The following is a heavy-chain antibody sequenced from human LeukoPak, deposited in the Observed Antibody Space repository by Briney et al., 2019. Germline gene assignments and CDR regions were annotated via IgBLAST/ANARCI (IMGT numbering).Heavy chain of an antibody. CDR3: VKQVFGETGYFDS. CDR1: GFVFSSYG. J-gene: IGHJ4*02. CDR2: IRYEGSNE. V-gene: IGHV3-30*02. D-gene: IGHD3-10*01. Sequence: PGGSLRLSCAASGFVFSSYGMHWVRQAPGKGLEWVAFIRYEGSNEYYADSVKGGFTISRDNSKSTLYLQTNSLRVEDTALYYCVKQVFGETGYFDSWGQGTLVTVST.